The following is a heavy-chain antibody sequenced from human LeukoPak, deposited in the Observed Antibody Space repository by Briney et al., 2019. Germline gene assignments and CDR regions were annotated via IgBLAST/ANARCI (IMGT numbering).Heavy chain of an antibody. CDR2: IKQDGGEK. V-gene: IGHV3-7*04. CDR3: ARPYSSGWSFDY. CDR1: GLTSSSYW. D-gene: IGHD6-19*01. Sequence: PGGSLRLSCAASGLTSSSYWMSWVRQAPGKGLEWVANIKQDGGEKNYVDSVKGRFTISRDNAKNSLYLQMNSLRAEDTAVYYCARPYSSGWSFDYWGQGTLVIVSS. J-gene: IGHJ4*02.